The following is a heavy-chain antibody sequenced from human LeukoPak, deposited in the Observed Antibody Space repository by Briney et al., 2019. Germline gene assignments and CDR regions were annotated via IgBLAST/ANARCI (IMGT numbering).Heavy chain of an antibody. CDR3: ARGGQQLPYYFDY. Sequence: PSETLSLTCAVSGDSISSGYYWGWIRQPPGKGLEWIGSIYYSGATHSNPSLKSRVTISVDTSKNQFSLKLSSVTAADTAVYYCARGGQQLPYYFDYWGQGTLVTVSS. D-gene: IGHD6-13*01. CDR1: GDSISSGYY. CDR2: IYYSGAT. J-gene: IGHJ4*02. V-gene: IGHV4-38-2*01.